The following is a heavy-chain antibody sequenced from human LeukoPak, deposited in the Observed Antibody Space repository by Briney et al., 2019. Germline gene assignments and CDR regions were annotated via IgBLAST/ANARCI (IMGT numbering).Heavy chain of an antibody. CDR2: IKQDGSEK. CDR3: AKGAFRDQVQGYYYMDV. D-gene: IGHD3-10*01. Sequence: GSLRLSCSASGFTFCSHWMSWVRQAPGKGLEWVANIKQDGSEKYYVDSVKGRFIISRDNAKNSLYLQMNSLRAEDTAVYYCAKGAFRDQVQGYYYMDVWGKGTTVTVSS. CDR1: GFTFCSHW. J-gene: IGHJ6*03. V-gene: IGHV3-7*01.